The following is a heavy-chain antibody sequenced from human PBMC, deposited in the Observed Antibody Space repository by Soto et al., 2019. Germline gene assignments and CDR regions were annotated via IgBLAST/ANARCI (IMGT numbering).Heavy chain of an antibody. CDR2: IYHSGST. V-gene: IGHV4-4*02. CDR1: GDSIRSTNW. CDR3: ARGADPSYYYDSSGIPYGMDV. Sequence: SETLSLTYAVSGDSIRSTNWWSWVRQPPGKGLEWIGEIYHSGSTNYNPSLKSRVTISVDKSKNQFSLKLSSVTAADTAVYYCARGADPSYYYDSSGIPYGMDVWGQGTTVTVSS. J-gene: IGHJ6*02. D-gene: IGHD3-22*01.